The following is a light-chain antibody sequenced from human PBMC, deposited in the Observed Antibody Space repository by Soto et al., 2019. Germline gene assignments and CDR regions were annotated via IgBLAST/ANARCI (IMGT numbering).Light chain of an antibody. Sequence: QSVLTQPPSVSGAPGQRVTISCTGDSSNIGAGYDVHWYQQLPGAAPKLLIHGNTNRPSGVPDRFSGSKSGTSVSLAITGLQAEDEADYYCQSYDNSLSGVVFGGGTQLTVL. CDR2: GNT. V-gene: IGLV1-40*01. J-gene: IGLJ2*01. CDR1: SSNIGAGYD. CDR3: QSYDNSLSGVV.